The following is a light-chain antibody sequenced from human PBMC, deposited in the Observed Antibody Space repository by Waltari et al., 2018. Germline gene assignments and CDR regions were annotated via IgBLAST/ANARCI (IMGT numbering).Light chain of an antibody. CDR1: RSNIGSNY. Sequence: QSVLTQPPSASGTPGQRVTISCSGSRSNIGSNYVYWYQQLPGTAPKLLIYRNNPRPSGVPDRFAGSKSGTSASLAISGCRSEDEADYYCAAWDDSLSGRVFGGGTKVTVL. CDR2: RNN. J-gene: IGLJ3*02. V-gene: IGLV1-47*01. CDR3: AAWDDSLSGRV.